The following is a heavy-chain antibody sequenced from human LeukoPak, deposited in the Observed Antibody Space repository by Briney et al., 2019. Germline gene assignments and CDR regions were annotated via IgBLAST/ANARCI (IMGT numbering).Heavy chain of an antibody. D-gene: IGHD2-2*01. J-gene: IGHJ4*02. CDR3: AKDRCSSTSCYGDY. Sequence: GGSLRLSCAASGFTFSSYGMHWARQAPGKGLEWVAFIRYDGSNKYYADSVKGRFTISRDNSKNTLYLQMNSLRAEDTAVYYCAKDRCSSTSCYGDYWGQGTLVTVSS. V-gene: IGHV3-30*02. CDR2: IRYDGSNK. CDR1: GFTFSSYG.